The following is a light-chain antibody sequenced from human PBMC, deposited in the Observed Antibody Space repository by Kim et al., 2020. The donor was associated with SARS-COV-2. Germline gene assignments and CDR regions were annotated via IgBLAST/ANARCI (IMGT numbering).Light chain of an antibody. V-gene: IGLV1-40*01. CDR2: GYT. CDR1: SSNIGAGYD. CDR3: QSYDNSLSGWV. Sequence: QRVTISCTGSSSNIGAGYDVHWYQQLPGIAPKLLISGYTYRPSGVPDRFSGSKSGTSASLAITGLQAEDEADYYCQSYDNSLSGWVFGGGTKLTVL. J-gene: IGLJ3*02.